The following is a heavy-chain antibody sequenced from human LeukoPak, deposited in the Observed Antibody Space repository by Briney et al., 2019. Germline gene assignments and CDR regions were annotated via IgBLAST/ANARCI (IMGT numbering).Heavy chain of an antibody. CDR3: ARDLGSPAGY. CDR2: IYSGGSA. V-gene: IGHV3-66*01. CDR1: GFTVSSNY. J-gene: IGHJ4*02. D-gene: IGHD3-10*01. Sequence: PGGSPRLSCAASGFTVSSNYMSWVRQAPGKGLEWVSVIYSGGSAYYADSVKDRFTISRDNSKNSLYLQMNSLRAEDTAVYYCARDLGSPAGYWGQGTLVTVSS.